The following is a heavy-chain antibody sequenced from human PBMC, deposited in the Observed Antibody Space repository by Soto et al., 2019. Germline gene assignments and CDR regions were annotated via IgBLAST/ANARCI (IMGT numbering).Heavy chain of an antibody. V-gene: IGHV4-30-4*01. D-gene: IGHD3-3*01. CDR3: ARYAYDFWSGYGYYGMDV. Sequence: QVQLQKSGPGLVKPSQTLSLTCTVSGGSISSGDYYWSWIRQPPGKGLEWIGYIYYSGSTYYHPSLKSRVTISVGTSKNQFSLRLSSVTAADTAVYYCARYAYDFWSGYGYYGMDVWGQGTTVTVSS. CDR2: IYYSGST. J-gene: IGHJ6*02. CDR1: GGSISSGDYY.